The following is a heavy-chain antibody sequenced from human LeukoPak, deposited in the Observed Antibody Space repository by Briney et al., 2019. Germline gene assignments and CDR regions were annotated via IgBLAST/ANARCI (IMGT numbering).Heavy chain of an antibody. CDR3: ARVSPYCSGGSCYFDY. J-gene: IGHJ4*02. CDR1: GGSFSGYY. D-gene: IGHD2-15*01. CDR2: INHSGST. Sequence: SETLSLTCAAYGGSFSGYYWSWIRQPPGKGLEWIGEINHSGSTNYNPSLKSRVTISVDTSKNQFSLKLSSVTAAETAVYYCARVSPYCSGGSCYFDYWGQGTLVTVSS. V-gene: IGHV4-34*01.